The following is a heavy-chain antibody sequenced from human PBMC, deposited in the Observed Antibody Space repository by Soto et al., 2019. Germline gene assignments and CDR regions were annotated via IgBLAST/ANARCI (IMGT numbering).Heavy chain of an antibody. CDR1: GFTFSSYW. CDR3: ARGTVRDHDFGDY. Sequence: EVQLVESGGGLVQPGGSLRLSCAASGFTFSSYWMHWVRQVPGKGLVWVSRISSDGSSTSYADSVKGRFTISRDNAKNTLYLQVNSLRAEDTAVYYCARGTVRDHDFGDYWGQGTRVAVSS. D-gene: IGHD4-17*01. V-gene: IGHV3-74*01. CDR2: ISSDGSST. J-gene: IGHJ4*02.